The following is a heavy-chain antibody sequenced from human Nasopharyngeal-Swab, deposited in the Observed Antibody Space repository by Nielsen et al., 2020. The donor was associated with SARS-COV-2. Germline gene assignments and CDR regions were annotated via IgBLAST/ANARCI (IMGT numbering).Heavy chain of an antibody. Sequence: GESLKISCAASGFTFSSYGMHWVRQAPGKGLEWVAVISYDGSNKYYADSVKGRFTTSRDNSKNTLYLQMNSLRAEDTAVYYCARPYSGSYWSYFDYWGQGTLVTVSS. CDR1: GFTFSSYG. J-gene: IGHJ4*02. CDR3: ARPYSGSYWSYFDY. D-gene: IGHD1-26*01. V-gene: IGHV3-30*03. CDR2: ISYDGSNK.